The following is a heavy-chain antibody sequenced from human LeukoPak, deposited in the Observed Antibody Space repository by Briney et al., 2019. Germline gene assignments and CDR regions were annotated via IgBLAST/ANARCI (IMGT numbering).Heavy chain of an antibody. Sequence: PSETLSLTCAVYGGSFSGYYWSWIRQPPGKGLEWIGEISHSGSTNYNPSLKSRVTISVDTSKNQFSLKLSSVTAADTAVYYCARGSGQWGFDSWGQGTLVTVSS. V-gene: IGHV4-34*01. CDR1: GGSFSGYY. D-gene: IGHD3-10*01. CDR2: ISHSGST. J-gene: IGHJ4*02. CDR3: ARGSGQWGFDS.